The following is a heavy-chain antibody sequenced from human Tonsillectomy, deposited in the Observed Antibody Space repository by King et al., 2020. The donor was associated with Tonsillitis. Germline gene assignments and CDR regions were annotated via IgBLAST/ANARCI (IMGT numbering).Heavy chain of an antibody. CDR1: GFTFSDYY. V-gene: IGHV3-11*01. J-gene: IGHJ6*02. D-gene: IGHD4-17*01. Sequence: VQLVESGGGLVKPGGSLRLSCAASGFTFSDYYMSWIRQAPGKGLEWLSYISGSDSIIYYADSVKGRFTISRDNAKNSLYLQLNSLRAEDTAMYYCTRPLFYGDLGYNYYGMDVWGQGTTVTVSS. CDR3: TRPLFYGDLGYNYYGMDV. CDR2: ISGSDSII.